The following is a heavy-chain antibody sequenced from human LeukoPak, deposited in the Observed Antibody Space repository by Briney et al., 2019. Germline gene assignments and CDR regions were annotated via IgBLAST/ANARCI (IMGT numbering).Heavy chain of an antibody. V-gene: IGHV3-48*01. D-gene: IGHD3-22*01. CDR2: ISRSSSTI. CDR1: GFTFSNYN. CDR3: ARDPGDSSGYYSIPFDY. Sequence: GGSLRLSCAASGFTFSNYNMNWVRQAPGKGLEWVSYISRSSSTIYYADSVKGRFTISRDNAKNSLYLQMNSLRAEDTAVYYCARDPGDSSGYYSIPFDYWGQGTLVTVSS. J-gene: IGHJ4*02.